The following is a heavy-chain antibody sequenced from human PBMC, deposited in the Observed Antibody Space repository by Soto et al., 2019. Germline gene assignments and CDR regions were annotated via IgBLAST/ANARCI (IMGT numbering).Heavy chain of an antibody. D-gene: IGHD2-2*01. J-gene: IGHJ3*01. CDR1: GFTFDDYA. CDR3: TKGASTSCFSDFDL. V-gene: IGHV3-9*01. CDR2: ISWNSGNI. Sequence: EVQLVESGGGVVQPGRSLRLSCSASGFTFDDYAMNWVRQAPGKGLEWVSSISWNSGNIVYADSVRGRFTISRDNAKNSLHLQMNSLRAEDTALYYCTKGASTSCFSDFDLCGQGTMVTVSS.